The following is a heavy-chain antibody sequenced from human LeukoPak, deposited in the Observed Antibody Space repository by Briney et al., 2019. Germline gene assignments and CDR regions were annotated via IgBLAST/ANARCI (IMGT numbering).Heavy chain of an antibody. CDR3: ARIAVAGLEYYFDY. Sequence: SETLSLTCTVSGDSISRRGYYWGWIRQPPGKGLEWIGYIYYSGSTNYNPSLKSRVTISVDTSKNQFSLKLSSVTAADTAVYYCARIAVAGLEYYFDYWGQGTLVTVSS. J-gene: IGHJ4*02. V-gene: IGHV4-61*05. CDR1: GDSISRRGYY. D-gene: IGHD6-19*01. CDR2: IYYSGST.